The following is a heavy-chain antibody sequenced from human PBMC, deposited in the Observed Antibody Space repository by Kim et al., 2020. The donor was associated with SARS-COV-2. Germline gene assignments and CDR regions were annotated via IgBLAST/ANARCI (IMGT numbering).Heavy chain of an antibody. CDR2: VKSKTDGETP. CDR1: GFTFSDAW. CDR3: ATDHLPYYGSSVYYFVY. Sequence: GGSLRLSCAASGFTFSDAWMSWVRQAPGKGLEWVGRVKSKTDGETPDYAAPVKGRFTISRDDSENTVYLQMNSLKTEDTAVYYCATDHLPYYGSSVYYFVYWGQGTLVTVSS. V-gene: IGHV3-15*01. J-gene: IGHJ4*02. D-gene: IGHD3-22*01.